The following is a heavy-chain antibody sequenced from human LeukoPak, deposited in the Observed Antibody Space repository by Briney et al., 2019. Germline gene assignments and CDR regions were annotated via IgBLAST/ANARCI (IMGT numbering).Heavy chain of an antibody. Sequence: ASVKVSCKASGYTFTNYGISWVRQAPGQGLEWMGGIIPIFGTANYAQKFQGRVTITADESTSTAYMELSSLRSEDTAVYYCARDGSITGPTPGAFDIWGQGTMVTVSS. D-gene: IGHD1-20*01. CDR3: ARDGSITGPTPGAFDI. CDR1: GYTFTNYG. V-gene: IGHV1-69*13. CDR2: IIPIFGTA. J-gene: IGHJ3*02.